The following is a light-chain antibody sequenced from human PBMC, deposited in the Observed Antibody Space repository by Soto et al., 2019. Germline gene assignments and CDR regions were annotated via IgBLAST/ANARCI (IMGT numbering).Light chain of an antibody. J-gene: IGLJ3*02. CDR2: EVR. V-gene: IGLV2-14*01. Sequence: QSALTQPASVSGSPGQSITIACTGTNRDVGSYNLVSWYQQRPGGAPKLIISEVRNRPSGISYRFTGSKSGNTASLTISGLQAEDEADYYCSSYTTSSTLVFGGGTKLTVL. CDR1: NRDVGSYNL. CDR3: SSYTTSSTLV.